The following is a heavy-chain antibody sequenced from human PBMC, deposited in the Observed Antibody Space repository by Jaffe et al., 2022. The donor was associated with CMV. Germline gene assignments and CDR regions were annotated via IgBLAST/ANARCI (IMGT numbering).Heavy chain of an antibody. J-gene: IGHJ5*02. Sequence: QVQLQESGPGLVKPSETLSLTCTVSGGSISSYYWSWIRQPPGKGLEWIGYIYYSGSTNYNPSLKSRVTISVDTSKNQFSLKLSSVTAADTAVYYCAREIDPYYDSSGYPGRGPRWFDPWGQGTLVTVSS. CDR1: GGSISSYY. CDR2: IYYSGST. CDR3: AREIDPYYDSSGYPGRGPRWFDP. D-gene: IGHD3-22*01. V-gene: IGHV4-59*01.